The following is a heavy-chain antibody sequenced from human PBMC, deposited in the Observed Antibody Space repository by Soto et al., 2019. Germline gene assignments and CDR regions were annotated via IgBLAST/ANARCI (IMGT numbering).Heavy chain of an antibody. CDR1: GGSFKSGSYS. Sequence: QVQLQESGPGLVKPSETLSLTCTVSGGSFKSGSYSWSWIRQPPGKGLEWIGYVYHTGRTSYNPYLKSRISISMDTSKNQFSLHLDSVTAADTAVYFCARYFAYFDSWGQGTLVTVSS. CDR3: ARYFAYFDS. J-gene: IGHJ4*02. CDR2: VYHTGRT. D-gene: IGHD3-9*01. V-gene: IGHV4-61*01.